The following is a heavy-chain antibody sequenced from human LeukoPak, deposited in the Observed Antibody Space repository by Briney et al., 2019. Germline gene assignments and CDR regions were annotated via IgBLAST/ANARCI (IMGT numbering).Heavy chain of an antibody. J-gene: IGHJ4*02. CDR1: GFTFGDYA. D-gene: IGHD6-6*01. V-gene: IGHV3-23*01. Sequence: GGSLRLSCTASGFTFGDYAMSWFRQAPGKGLEWVSVISETGGVTRYADSMKGRFTISRDNIKNTLNLQMNSLRAEDTAIYYCARDSSHYLGSSDYWGQGTLVTVSS. CDR2: ISETGGVT. CDR3: ARDSSHYLGSSDY.